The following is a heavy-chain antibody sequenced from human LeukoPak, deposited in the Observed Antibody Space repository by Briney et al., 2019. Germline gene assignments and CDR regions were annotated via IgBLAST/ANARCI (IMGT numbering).Heavy chain of an antibody. Sequence: SVKVSCKASGGTFSSYAISWVRQAPGQGLEWMGRIIPILGIANYAQKFQGRVTITADKSTSTAYMELSSLRSEDTAVYYCARDYYDSSGYEFDYWGQGALVTVSS. V-gene: IGHV1-69*04. D-gene: IGHD3-22*01. CDR1: GGTFSSYA. CDR3: ARDYYDSSGYEFDY. CDR2: IIPILGIA. J-gene: IGHJ4*02.